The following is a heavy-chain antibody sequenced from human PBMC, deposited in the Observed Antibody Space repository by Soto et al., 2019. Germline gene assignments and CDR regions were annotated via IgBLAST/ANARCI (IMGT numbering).Heavy chain of an antibody. Sequence: SETLSLTCTVSGASISGFYWSWIRKSAGKGLEWIGRIYATGTTDYNPSLKSRVTMSVDTSKKQFSLKLRSVTAADTAVYYCVRDGTKTLRDWFNPWGQGISVTVSS. CDR3: VRDGTKTLRDWFNP. V-gene: IGHV4-4*07. D-gene: IGHD1-1*01. CDR2: IYATGTT. CDR1: GASISGFY. J-gene: IGHJ5*02.